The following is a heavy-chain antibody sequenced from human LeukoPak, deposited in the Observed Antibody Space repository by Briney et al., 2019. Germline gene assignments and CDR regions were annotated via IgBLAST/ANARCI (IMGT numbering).Heavy chain of an antibody. CDR1: GFTFSSYS. V-gene: IGHV3-21*01. Sequence: PGGSLRLSCAASGFTFSSYSMNWVRQAPGKGLEWVSSISSSSSYIYYADSVKGRFTISRDNAKNSLYLQMNSLRAEDTAVYYCAREPYSLRGVIFDYWGQGTLVTVSS. CDR3: AREPYSLRGVIFDY. J-gene: IGHJ4*02. CDR2: ISSSSSYI. D-gene: IGHD3-10*01.